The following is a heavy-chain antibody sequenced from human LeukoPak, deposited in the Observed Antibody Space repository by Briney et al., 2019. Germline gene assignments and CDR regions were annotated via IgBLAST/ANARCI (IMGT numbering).Heavy chain of an antibody. CDR3: ANTMGYGVRGVNY. D-gene: IGHD3-10*01. CDR1: GFTFSSYA. Sequence: GGPLRLSCAASGFTFSSYAMSWVRQAPGKGLEWVSAISGSGGSTYYADSVKGRFTISRDNSKNTLYLQMNSLRAEDTAVYYCANTMGYGVRGVNYWGQGTLVTVSS. V-gene: IGHV3-23*01. J-gene: IGHJ4*02. CDR2: ISGSGGST.